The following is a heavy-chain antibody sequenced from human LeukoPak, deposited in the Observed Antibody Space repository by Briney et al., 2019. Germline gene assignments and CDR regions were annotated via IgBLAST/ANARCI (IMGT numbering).Heavy chain of an antibody. V-gene: IGHV1-2*02. CDR2: INPGSGGT. Sequence: GASVKVSCKASGYTFTGYYMQWVRQAPGQGLEWMGWINPGSGGTNNAQKFQGRVTMTRDTSISTAYMELSRLRSDDTAVYYCARTFYDTLDSDAFDFWGQGTMVIVSS. CDR3: ARTFYDTLDSDAFDF. J-gene: IGHJ3*01. CDR1: GYTFTGYY. D-gene: IGHD2/OR15-2a*01.